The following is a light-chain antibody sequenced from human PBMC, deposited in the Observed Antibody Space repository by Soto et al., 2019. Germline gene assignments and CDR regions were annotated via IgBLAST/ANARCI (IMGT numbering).Light chain of an antibody. CDR1: GSDFGRYNR. J-gene: IGLJ2*01. Sequence: QSVLTQPPSVSGSPGQSVTISCTGTGSDFGRYNRVSWYQHTPGTAPKLLIYEVTNRPSGVPDRFSGSRSGNTASLTVSGLQAEDEGDYYCSSYGGSNNLVFGGGTKLTVL. V-gene: IGLV2-18*02. CDR3: SSYGGSNNLV. CDR2: EVT.